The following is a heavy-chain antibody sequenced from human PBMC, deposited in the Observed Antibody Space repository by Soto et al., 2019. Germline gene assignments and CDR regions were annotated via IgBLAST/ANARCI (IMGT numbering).Heavy chain of an antibody. Sequence: QVQLVQSGGGVVQPGRSLRLSCVASGFIFSTYGMHWVRQVPGKGLEWVAHISYDGSNEYYADSVKGRFTVSRDNAKNTLDLQINGLKNEDTALYYCTKEYIVGTTWGYFESWGQGALVIVSS. CDR2: ISYDGSNE. CDR1: GFIFSTYG. V-gene: IGHV3-30*18. D-gene: IGHD1-1*01. CDR3: TKEYIVGTTWGYFES. J-gene: IGHJ4*02.